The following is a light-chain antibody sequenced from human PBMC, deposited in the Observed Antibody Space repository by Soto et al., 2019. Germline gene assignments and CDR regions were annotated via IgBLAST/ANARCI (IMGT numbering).Light chain of an antibody. Sequence: DIQMTQSPSTLSASVGDRVTITCRASQSISSWLAWYQQKPGKAPKLLIYDASSLASGVPSRFSGSGSGTEFTLTISSLQPDDFATYYCQRYNSYSYTFGQGTKVEIK. CDR1: QSISSW. V-gene: IGKV1-5*01. CDR3: QRYNSYSYT. CDR2: DAS. J-gene: IGKJ1*01.